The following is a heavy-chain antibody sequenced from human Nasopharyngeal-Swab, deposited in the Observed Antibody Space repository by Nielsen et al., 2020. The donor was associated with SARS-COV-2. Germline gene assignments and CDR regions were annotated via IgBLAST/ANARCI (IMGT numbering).Heavy chain of an antibody. CDR1: GYTFTSYY. CDR3: ARSIAAAVVDY. CDR2: INPSGGST. Sequence: ASVQVSCKASGYTFTSYYMHWVRQAPGQGLEWMGIINPSGGSTRYAQKFQGRVTMTRDTSTSTVYMELSSLRSEDTAVYYCARSIAAAVVDYWGQGTLVTVSS. J-gene: IGHJ4*02. D-gene: IGHD6-13*01. V-gene: IGHV1-46*01.